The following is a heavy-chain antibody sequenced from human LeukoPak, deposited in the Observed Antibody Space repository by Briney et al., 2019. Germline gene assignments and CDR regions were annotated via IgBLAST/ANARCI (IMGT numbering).Heavy chain of an antibody. D-gene: IGHD1-14*01. CDR3: ARDLLSGAPDYFDS. CDR2: TSTDQTIK. V-gene: IGHV3-30*04. CDR1: GFSFISSD. Sequence: GRSLRLSCVASGFSFISSDIHWVRQAPGKGLEWVAVTSTDQTIKIYTDSVKGRFTISGDNSKNTLYLEMNNLRVDDTAVYFCARDLLSGAPDYFDSWGQGTLVTVSS. J-gene: IGHJ4*02.